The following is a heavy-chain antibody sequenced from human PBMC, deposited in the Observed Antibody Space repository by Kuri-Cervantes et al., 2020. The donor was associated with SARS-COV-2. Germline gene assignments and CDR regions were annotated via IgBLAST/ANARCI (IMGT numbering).Heavy chain of an antibody. V-gene: IGHV3-48*03. D-gene: IGHD3-22*01. CDR2: ISSSGSTI. J-gene: IGHJ6*02. CDR1: GFTFSSYA. CDR3: AREGYYEPTDMDV. Sequence: GESLKISCAASGFTFSSYAMHWVRQAPGKGLEWVSYISSSGSTIYYADSVKGRFTISRDNAKNSLYLQMNSLRAEDTAVYYCAREGYYEPTDMDVWGQGTTVTVSS.